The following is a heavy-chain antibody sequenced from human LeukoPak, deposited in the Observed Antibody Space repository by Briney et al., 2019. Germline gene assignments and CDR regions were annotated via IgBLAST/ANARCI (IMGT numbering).Heavy chain of an antibody. V-gene: IGHV3-74*01. CDR1: GFTFSNYW. J-gene: IGHJ5*02. D-gene: IGHD3-10*01. CDR2: INSDGSST. Sequence: PGGSLRLSCAASGFTFSNYWIHWVRQAPGKGLVWVSRINSDGSSTNYAESVKGRFSISRDNAKNTVYLQMNSLRVEDTAVYFCARDLAYYASGIYYAAWFDPWGQGTLVTVSS. CDR3: ARDLAYYASGIYYAAWFDP.